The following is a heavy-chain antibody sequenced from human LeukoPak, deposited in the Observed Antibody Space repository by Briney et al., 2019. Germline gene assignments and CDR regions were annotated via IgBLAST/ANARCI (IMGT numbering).Heavy chain of an antibody. CDR2: TDPSDSYT. J-gene: IGHJ3*02. V-gene: IGHV5-10-1*01. D-gene: IGHD1-26*01. CDR3: ARADSGSYGMADAFDI. CDR1: GYSFTSYW. Sequence: GESLKISCKGSGYSFTSYWISWLRQMPGKGLEWMGRTDPSDSYTNYSPSFHGHVTISADKSISTAYLQWSSLKASDTAMYYCARADSGSYGMADAFDIWGQGTMVTVSS.